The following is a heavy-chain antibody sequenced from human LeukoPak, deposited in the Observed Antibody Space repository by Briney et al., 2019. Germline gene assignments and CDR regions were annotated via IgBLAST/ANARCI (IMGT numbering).Heavy chain of an antibody. V-gene: IGHV4-34*01. CDR3: ARGFTGDSNYFDY. J-gene: IGHJ4*02. D-gene: IGHD1-1*01. Sequence: GSLRLSCAASGFTFSSYSMNWIRQPPGKGLEWIGEINHSGSTNYNPSLKSRVTISVDTSKNQFSLKLSSVTAADTAVYYCARGFTGDSNYFDYWGQGTLVTVSS. CDR1: GFTFSSYS. CDR2: INHSGST.